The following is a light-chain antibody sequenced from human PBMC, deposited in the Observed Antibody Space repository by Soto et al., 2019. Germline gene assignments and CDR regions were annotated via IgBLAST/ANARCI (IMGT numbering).Light chain of an antibody. Sequence: DIQVTQSPSSLSASVGDRVTVTCRTSQSINSYLNWYQQKPGKAPKLLIYASTNLKSGVPARFSGSGFGTYFSLTISSLQPEDFATYYCQQSYSSLYTFGQGTKLEIK. J-gene: IGKJ2*01. V-gene: IGKV1-39*01. CDR2: AST. CDR3: QQSYSSLYT. CDR1: QSINSY.